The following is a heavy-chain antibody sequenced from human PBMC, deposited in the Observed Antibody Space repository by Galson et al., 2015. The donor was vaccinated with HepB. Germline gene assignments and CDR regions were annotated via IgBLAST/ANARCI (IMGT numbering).Heavy chain of an antibody. CDR3: ASNYDFWSGYPYYYYGMDV. CDR2: IDPSDSYT. D-gene: IGHD3-3*01. Sequence: QSGAEVKKPRESLRISCKGSGYSFTSYWISWVRQMPGKGLERMGRIDPSDSYTNYSPSFQGHVTISADKSISTAYLQWSSLKASDTAMYYCASNYDFWSGYPYYYYGMDVWGQGTTVTVSS. V-gene: IGHV5-10-1*01. CDR1: GYSFTSYW. J-gene: IGHJ6*02.